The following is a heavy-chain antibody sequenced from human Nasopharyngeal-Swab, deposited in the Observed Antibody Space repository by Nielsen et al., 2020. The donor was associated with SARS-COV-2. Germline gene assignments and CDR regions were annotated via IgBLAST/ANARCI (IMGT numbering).Heavy chain of an antibody. CDR1: GFTFSSYW. CDR2: IKQDGSEK. D-gene: IGHD5-18*01. V-gene: IGHV3-7*03. CDR3: AKRGYSYVNKFDL. J-gene: IGHJ4*02. Sequence: GGSLRLSCAASGFTFSSYWMSWVRQAPGKGLEWVASIKQDGSEKYYVDSVKGRFTISRDNAKNSLYLQMNSLRAEDTAVYYCAKRGYSYVNKFDLWGQGTLVTVSS.